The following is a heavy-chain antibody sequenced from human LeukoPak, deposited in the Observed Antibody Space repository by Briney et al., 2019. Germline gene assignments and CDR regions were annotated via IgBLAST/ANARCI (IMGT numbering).Heavy chain of an antibody. V-gene: IGHV4-30-2*01. Sequence: PSQTLSLTCTVSGGSISSGGYYWSWIRQPPGKGLEWIGYIYHSGSTYYNPSLKSRVTISVDRSKNQFSLKLSSVTAADTAVYYCARVWFEMTGYSSGWYGTFDYWGQGTLVTVSS. CDR2: IYHSGST. D-gene: IGHD6-19*01. CDR1: GGSISSGGYY. J-gene: IGHJ4*02. CDR3: ARVWFEMTGYSSGWYGTFDY.